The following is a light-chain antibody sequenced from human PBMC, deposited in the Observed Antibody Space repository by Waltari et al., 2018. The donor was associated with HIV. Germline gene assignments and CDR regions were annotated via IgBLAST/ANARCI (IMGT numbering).Light chain of an antibody. J-gene: IGLJ3*02. CDR1: TLPKKY. CDR2: EDI. V-gene: IGLV3-10*01. CDR3: YSTESNGNHRV. Sequence: SYELTQPPSVSVSPGQTARITCSGDTLPKKYAHWYQQKSGQAPVLVICEDIKRPSGIPERFSGSSSGTMAILTISGAQVEDEADYYCYSTESNGNHRVFGGGTKLTVL.